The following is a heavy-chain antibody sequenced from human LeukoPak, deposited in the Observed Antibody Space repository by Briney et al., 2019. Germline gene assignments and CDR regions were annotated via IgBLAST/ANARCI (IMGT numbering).Heavy chain of an antibody. V-gene: IGHV3-48*02. CDR1: GFTFSSYN. CDR3: ARDGDTPMSIASGGMDV. Sequence: GGSLRLSCAASGFTFSSYNMNWARQAPGKGLEWVSYISSSSSTIYYADSVKGRFTISRDNAKNSLYLQMNSLRDEDTAVYYCARDGDTPMSIASGGMDVWGRGTTVTVSS. CDR2: ISSSSSTI. J-gene: IGHJ6*02. D-gene: IGHD5-18*01.